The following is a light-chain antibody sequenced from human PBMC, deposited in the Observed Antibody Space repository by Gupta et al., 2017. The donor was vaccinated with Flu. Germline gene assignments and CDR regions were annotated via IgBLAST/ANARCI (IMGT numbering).Light chain of an antibody. J-gene: IGLJ2*01. CDR2: KDS. CDR3: YAAADSNLI. V-gene: IGLV3-27*01. Sequence: SYALPQPSSVSVSPGQTASITCSGDVLPKKYVRWFQQKPGQAPVMVIYKDSARPSGIPERFSGSSSGTTATLTISGSQVDDEADYYCYAAADSNLIFGGGTKLTVL. CDR1: VLPKKY.